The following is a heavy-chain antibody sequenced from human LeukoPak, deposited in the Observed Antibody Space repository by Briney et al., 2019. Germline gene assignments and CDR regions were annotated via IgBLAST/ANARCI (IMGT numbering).Heavy chain of an antibody. CDR3: AREGGYSYGSQTIDY. CDR2: ISSSSSYI. Sequence: GGSLRLSCAASGFTFSSYSMNWVRQAPGKRLEWVSSISSSSSYIYYADSVKGRFTISRDNAKNSLYLQTNSLRAEDTAVYYCAREGGYSYGSQTIDYWGQGTLVTVSS. J-gene: IGHJ4*02. V-gene: IGHV3-21*01. CDR1: GFTFSSYS. D-gene: IGHD5-18*01.